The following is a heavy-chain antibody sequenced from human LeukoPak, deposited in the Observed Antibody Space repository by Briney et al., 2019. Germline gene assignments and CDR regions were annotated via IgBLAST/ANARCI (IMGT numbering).Heavy chain of an antibody. CDR2: IYYSGST. CDR3: ARELGGDAFDI. J-gene: IGHJ3*02. V-gene: IGHV4-59*01. Sequence: SETLSLTCTVSGGSISSYYWNWIRQPPGKGLEWIGYIYYSGSTNYNPSLKSRVTISVDTSKNQFSLKLSSVTAADTAVYYCARELGGDAFDIWGQGTMVTVSS. CDR1: GGSISSYY. D-gene: IGHD7-27*01.